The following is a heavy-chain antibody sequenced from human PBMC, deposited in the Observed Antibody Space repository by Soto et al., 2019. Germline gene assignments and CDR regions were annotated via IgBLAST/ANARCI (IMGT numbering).Heavy chain of an antibody. V-gene: IGHV4-30-4*01. CDR1: GGSISSGDYY. CDR2: IYYSGST. CDR3: ARVASDFWSGSEGRYFDY. Sequence: SETLSLTCTVSGGSISSGDYYWSWIRQPPGKGLEWIGYIYYSGSTYYNPSLKSRVTISVDTSKNQFSLKLSSVTAADTAVYYCARVASDFWSGSEGRYFDYWGQGTLVTVSS. D-gene: IGHD3-3*01. J-gene: IGHJ4*02.